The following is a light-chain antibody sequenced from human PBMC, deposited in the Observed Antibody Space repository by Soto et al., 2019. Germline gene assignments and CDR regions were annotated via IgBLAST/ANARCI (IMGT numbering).Light chain of an antibody. J-gene: IGLJ1*01. V-gene: IGLV1-40*01. CDR2: GNS. CDR3: QSYDRSLSGFYV. CDR1: SSNIGAGYD. Sequence: QSVLTQPPSVSGAPGQRVTISCTGSSSNIGAGYDVHWYQQLPGTAPKLLIYGNSNRPSGVPDRFSGSKSGTSASLAITGLQAEDEADYHCQSYDRSLSGFYVFGTGTKVTVL.